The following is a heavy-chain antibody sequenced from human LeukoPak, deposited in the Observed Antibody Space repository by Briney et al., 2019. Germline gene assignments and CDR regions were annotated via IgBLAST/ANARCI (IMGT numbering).Heavy chain of an antibody. J-gene: IGHJ4*02. CDR3: ARGEYSYGDDY. D-gene: IGHD5-18*01. Sequence: SQTLSLTCTVSGGSISSGSYYWSWIRQPAGKGLEWIGRIYTSGSTNYNPSLKSRVTISVDTSKNQFSLKLSSVTAADTAVYYCARGEYSYGDDYWGQGTLVTVSS. CDR2: IYTSGST. V-gene: IGHV4-61*02. CDR1: GGSISSGSYY.